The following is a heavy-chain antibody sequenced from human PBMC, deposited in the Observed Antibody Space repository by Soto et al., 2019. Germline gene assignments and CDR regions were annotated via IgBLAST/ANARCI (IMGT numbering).Heavy chain of an antibody. CDR1: GLTFSSYA. J-gene: IGHJ4*02. CDR2: ISGSGGST. D-gene: IGHD2-21*02. V-gene: IGHV3-23*01. CDR3: ADHILVVTHTSL. Sequence: EVQLLESGGGLVQPGGSLRLSCAASGLTFSSYAMSWVRQAPGKGLEWVSAISGSGGSTYYADSVKGRFTISRDNSKNTLYLPMNSLRAEDTAVYYCADHILVVTHTSLWGQGTLVTVSS.